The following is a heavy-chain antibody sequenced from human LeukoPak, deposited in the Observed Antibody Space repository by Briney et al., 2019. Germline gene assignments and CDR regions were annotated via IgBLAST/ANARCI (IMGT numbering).Heavy chain of an antibody. Sequence: SETLSLTCTVSGGSISSSSYYWSWIRQPPGKGLEWIGEINHSGSTNYDPSLKSRVTISVDTSKNQFSLKLSSVTAADTAVYYCARAIPVGRAFDYWGQGTLVTVSS. CDR2: INHSGST. V-gene: IGHV4-39*07. CDR3: ARAIPVGRAFDY. J-gene: IGHJ4*02. CDR1: GGSISSSSYY. D-gene: IGHD2-21*01.